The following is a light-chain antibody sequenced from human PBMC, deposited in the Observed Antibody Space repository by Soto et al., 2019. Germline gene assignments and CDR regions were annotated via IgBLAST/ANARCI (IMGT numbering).Light chain of an antibody. J-gene: IGKJ1*01. CDR3: QQFGGSRPSWP. CDR2: GAS. Sequence: ESVLTQSPGTLSLSPGERATLSCRASQSVSSNSLAWYQQKPGQAPRLLIYGASSRATGTPERFSGSGSGTDFTLTISRLESGDFAVYYCQQFGGSRPSWPFGQGTKVEI. CDR1: QSVSSNS. V-gene: IGKV3-20*01.